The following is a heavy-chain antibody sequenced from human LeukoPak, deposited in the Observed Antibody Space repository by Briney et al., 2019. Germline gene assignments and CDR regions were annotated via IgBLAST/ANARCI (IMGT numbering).Heavy chain of an antibody. CDR3: ARDYCGGDCFPDY. CDR1: GYTFTGYY. D-gene: IGHD2-21*02. V-gene: IGHV1-2*06. CDR2: INPNSGDT. Sequence: ASVKVSCKASGYTFTGYYVHWVRQAPGQGLEWMGRINPNSGDTNYAQKFQGRVTMTRDTSISTAYMELSRLRSDDTAVYYCARDYCGGDCFPDYWGQGTLVAVSS. J-gene: IGHJ4*02.